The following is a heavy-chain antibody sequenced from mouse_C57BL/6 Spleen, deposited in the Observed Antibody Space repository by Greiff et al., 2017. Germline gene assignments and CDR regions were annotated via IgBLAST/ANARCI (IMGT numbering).Heavy chain of an antibody. CDR3: ARERSSYVPLFAY. D-gene: IGHD1-1*01. CDR1: GYTFTSYW. Sequence: QVQLQQSGTELVKPGASVKLSCKASGYTFTSYWMHWVKQRPGQGLEWIGNINPSNGGTNYNEKFKSKATLTVDKSSSTAYMQLSSLTSEDSAVYYCARERSSYVPLFAYWGQGTLVTVSA. J-gene: IGHJ3*01. V-gene: IGHV1-53*01. CDR2: INPSNGGT.